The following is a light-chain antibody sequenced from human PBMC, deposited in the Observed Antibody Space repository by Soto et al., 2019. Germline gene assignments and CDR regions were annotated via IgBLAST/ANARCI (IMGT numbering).Light chain of an antibody. V-gene: IGKV3-20*01. J-gene: IGKJ5*01. Sequence: TVLKQSPGALSLSPRERATLPCRASQIFSSTYLAWYQQKPGQPPRLLIYGASTRATGIPDRFSGSGSGTDFTLTISRLEPEDFAVYYCQQYGSSPFTFGQGTRLEIK. CDR3: QQYGSSPFT. CDR1: QIFSSTY. CDR2: GAS.